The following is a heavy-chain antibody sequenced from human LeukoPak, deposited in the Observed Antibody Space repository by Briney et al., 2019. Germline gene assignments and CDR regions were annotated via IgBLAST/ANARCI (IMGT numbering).Heavy chain of an antibody. J-gene: IGHJ4*02. CDR2: FDPEDGET. CDR3: ATPRDGYNQFDY. Sequence: ASVKVSCKVSGYTHTELSMHWVRQAPGKGLEWMGGFDPEDGETIYAQKCQGRVTMTEDTSTDTAYMELSSLRSEDTAVYYCATPRDGYNQFDYWGQGPLVTVSS. V-gene: IGHV1-24*01. CDR1: GYTHTELS. D-gene: IGHD5-24*01.